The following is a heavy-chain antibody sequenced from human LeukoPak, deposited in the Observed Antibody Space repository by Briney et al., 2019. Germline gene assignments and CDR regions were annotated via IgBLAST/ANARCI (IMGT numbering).Heavy chain of an antibody. V-gene: IGHV1-69*05. CDR3: ARDGYFGGLWGFDY. J-gene: IGHJ4*02. CDR1: GGTFSSYA. Sequence: ASVKVSCKASGGTFSSYAISWVRQAPGQGLEWMGGIIPIFGTTNYAQKLQGRVTMTTDTSTSTAYMELRSLRSDDTAVYYCARDGYFGGLWGFDYWGQGTLVTVSS. CDR2: IIPIFGTT. D-gene: IGHD3-9*01.